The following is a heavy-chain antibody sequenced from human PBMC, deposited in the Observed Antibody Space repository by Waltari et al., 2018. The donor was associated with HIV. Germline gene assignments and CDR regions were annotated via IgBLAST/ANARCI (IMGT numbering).Heavy chain of an antibody. CDR3: ATQNPSGSYYYFDY. D-gene: IGHD1-26*01. J-gene: IGHJ4*02. CDR1: GYSISSGYY. Sequence: QVQLQESGPGLVKPSETLSLTCAVSGYSISSGYYWGWTRQPPGKGLEWIGSIYHSGSTYYNPSLKSRVTISVDTSKNQFSLKLSSVTAADTAVYYCATQNPSGSYYYFDYWGQGTLVTVSS. CDR2: IYHSGST. V-gene: IGHV4-38-2*01.